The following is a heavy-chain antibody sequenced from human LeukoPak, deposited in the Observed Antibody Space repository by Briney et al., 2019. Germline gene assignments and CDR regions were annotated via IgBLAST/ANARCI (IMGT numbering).Heavy chain of an antibody. CDR3: ARDGPYCGGDCYLGAFDI. Sequence: ASVKVSCKASGYTFTSYYMHWVRQAPGQGLEWMGIINPSGGSTSYAQKFQGRVTMTRDTSTSTVYMELSSLRSEDTAVYYCARDGPYCGGDCYLGAFDIWGQGTMVTVSS. CDR2: INPSGGST. V-gene: IGHV1-46*01. D-gene: IGHD2-21*02. CDR1: GYTFTSYY. J-gene: IGHJ3*02.